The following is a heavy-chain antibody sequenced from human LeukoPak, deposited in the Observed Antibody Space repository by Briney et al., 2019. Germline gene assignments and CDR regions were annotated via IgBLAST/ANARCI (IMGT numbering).Heavy chain of an antibody. CDR1: GFTFSSYA. CDR3: ARATRPDFWSGYFTLDAFDM. Sequence: PGGSLRLSCAASGFTFSSYAMSWVRQAPGKGLEWVSAISGSGGSTYYADSVKGRFTISRDNSKNTLYLQMNSLRAEDMAVYYCARATRPDFWSGYFTLDAFDMWGQGTMVTVSS. CDR2: ISGSGGST. V-gene: IGHV3-23*01. D-gene: IGHD3-3*01. J-gene: IGHJ3*02.